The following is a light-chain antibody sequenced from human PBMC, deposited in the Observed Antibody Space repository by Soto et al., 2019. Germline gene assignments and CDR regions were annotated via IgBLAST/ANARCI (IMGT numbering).Light chain of an antibody. CDR1: SSDVGGYNY. J-gene: IGLJ1*01. V-gene: IGLV2-11*01. Sequence: QSVLTQPHSVSGSPGQSVAISCSGTSSDVGGYNYVSWYQQHPGKAPKLIIFDVNKRPSGVPDRFSGSKSGSTASLTISGLQAEDEADYYCCSYGGSFYVVGTGTKV. CDR3: CSYGGSFYV. CDR2: DVN.